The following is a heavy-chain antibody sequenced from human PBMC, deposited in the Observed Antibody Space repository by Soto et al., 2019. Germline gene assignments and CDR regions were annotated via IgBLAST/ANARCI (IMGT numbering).Heavy chain of an antibody. J-gene: IGHJ4*02. CDR2: INTDGSST. V-gene: IGHV3-74*01. CDR3: ARFSVGGLPTTTDKF. CDR1: GFTFISYW. D-gene: IGHD3-16*01. Sequence: EMQLVQSGGGLVQPGGSLRLSCAASGFTFISYWMHWVRQPPGKGLVWVSRINTDGSSTSYADSVKGRFTISRDNAKNTLYLPMNSPGAEDTAEYYCARFSVGGLPTTTDKFWGQGTLVTGSS.